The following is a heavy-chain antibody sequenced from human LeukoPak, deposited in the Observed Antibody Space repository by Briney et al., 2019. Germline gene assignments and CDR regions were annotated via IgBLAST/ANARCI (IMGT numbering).Heavy chain of an antibody. V-gene: IGHV4-59*08. J-gene: IGHJ4*02. CDR2: IYYSGST. D-gene: IGHD6-13*01. CDR1: GGSISSYY. CDR3: ARLNALYSNSWYACDC. Sequence: SETLSLTCTVSGGSISSYYWSWIRQPPGKGLEWIGYIYYSGSTNYNPSLKSRASISVDTSKKQFSLRLSSVTAADTAVYYCARLNALYSNSWYACDCWGQGTLVSV.